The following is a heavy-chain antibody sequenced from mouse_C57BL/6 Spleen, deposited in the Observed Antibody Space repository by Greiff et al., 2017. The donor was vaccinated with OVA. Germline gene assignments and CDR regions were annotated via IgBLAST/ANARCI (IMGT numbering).Heavy chain of an antibody. CDR2: IDPSDSET. V-gene: IGHV1-52*01. CDR3: ARGDSSGYRAMDY. CDR1: GYTFTSYW. J-gene: IGHJ4*01. D-gene: IGHD3-2*02. Sequence: VKLQQPGAELVRPGSSVKLSCKASGYTFTSYWMHWVKQRPIQGLEWIGNIDPSDSETHYNQKFKDKATLTVDKSSSTAYMQLSSLTSEDSAVYYCARGDSSGYRAMDYWGQGTSVTVSS.